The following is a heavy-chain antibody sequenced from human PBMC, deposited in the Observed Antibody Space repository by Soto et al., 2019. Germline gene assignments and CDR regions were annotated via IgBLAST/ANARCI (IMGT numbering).Heavy chain of an antibody. Sequence: SSETLSLTCTVSGGSISSGDYYWSWIRQPPGKGLEWIGYIYYSGSTYYNPSLKSRVTISVDTSKNQFSLKLSSVTAADTAVYYCARVLMGRRFDYWGQGTLVTVSS. CDR3: ARVLMGRRFDY. CDR2: IYYSGST. V-gene: IGHV4-30-4*01. CDR1: GGSISSGDYY. J-gene: IGHJ4*02. D-gene: IGHD2-8*01.